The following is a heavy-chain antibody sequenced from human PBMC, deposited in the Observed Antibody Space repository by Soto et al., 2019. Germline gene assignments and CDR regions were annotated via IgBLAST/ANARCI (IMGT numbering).Heavy chain of an antibody. CDR3: ARLILAARVKASYFDS. CDR1: GFTVSSNY. V-gene: IGHV3-53*02. Sequence: EVQLVETGGGLIQPGGSLRLSCAASGFTVSSNYMSWVRQAPGKGLEWVSVIYSGGSTYYADSVKGRFTISRDNSKNTLYLQMNSLRAEDTAVYYCARLILAARVKASYFDSWGQGTLVTVSS. J-gene: IGHJ4*02. CDR2: IYSGGST. D-gene: IGHD6-6*01.